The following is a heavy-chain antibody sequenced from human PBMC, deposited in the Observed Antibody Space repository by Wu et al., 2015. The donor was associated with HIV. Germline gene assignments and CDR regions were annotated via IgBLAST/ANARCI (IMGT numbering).Heavy chain of an antibody. J-gene: IGHJ6*02. CDR3: ASTPQSGSGYYYGMDV. CDR2: IIPIFGTA. CDR1: GGTFSSYA. V-gene: IGHV1-69*05. D-gene: IGHD6-19*01. Sequence: QVQLVQSGAEVKKPGSSVKVSCKASGGTFSSYAISWVRQAPGQGLEWMGGIIPIFGTANYAQKFQGRVTITTDESTCTAYMELSSLRSEDTAVYYCASTPQSGSGYYYGMDVWGQGTTVTVSS.